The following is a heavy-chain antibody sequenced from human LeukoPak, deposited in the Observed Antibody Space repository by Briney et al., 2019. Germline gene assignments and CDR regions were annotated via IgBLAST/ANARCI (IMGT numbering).Heavy chain of an antibody. CDR1: GFTFSSYA. Sequence: HPGGSLRLSCAASGFTFSSYAMSWVRQAPGKGLEWVSAISGSGGSTYYADSVKGWFTISRDNSKNTLYLQMNSLRAEDTAVYYCAKSKWEYSSLHDYWGQGTLVTVSS. CDR3: AKSKWEYSSLHDY. CDR2: ISGSGGST. V-gene: IGHV3-23*01. D-gene: IGHD6-6*01. J-gene: IGHJ4*02.